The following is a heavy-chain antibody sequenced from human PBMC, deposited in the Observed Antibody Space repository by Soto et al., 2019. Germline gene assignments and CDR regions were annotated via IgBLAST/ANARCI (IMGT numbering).Heavy chain of an antibody. V-gene: IGHV1-18*01. CDR1: GYTFTSYG. D-gene: IGHD3-22*01. CDR3: ARDGRYYYDSSVAGWFDP. Sequence: ASVKVSCKASGYTFTSYGISWVRQAPGQGLEWMGWISAYNGNTNYAQKLQGRVTMTTDTSTSTAYMELRSLRPDDTAVYYCARDGRYYYDSSVAGWFDPWGQGTLVNVSS. CDR2: ISAYNGNT. J-gene: IGHJ5*02.